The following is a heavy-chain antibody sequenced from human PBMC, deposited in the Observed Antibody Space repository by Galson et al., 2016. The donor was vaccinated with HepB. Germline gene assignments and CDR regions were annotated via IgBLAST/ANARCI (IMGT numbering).Heavy chain of an antibody. CDR1: GASISSSDYY. V-gene: IGHV4-61*02. CDR2: IYKNGGT. Sequence: TLSLTCTVSGASISSSDYYWSWIRQSAGKGLEWIGRIYKNGGTNYNPSLRSRFSISLDTSKNQFTLKLNSVTASDPAVYSCAREAVAYDPIFDYWGQGTLVTVSS. D-gene: IGHD4-23*01. CDR3: AREAVAYDPIFDY. J-gene: IGHJ4*02.